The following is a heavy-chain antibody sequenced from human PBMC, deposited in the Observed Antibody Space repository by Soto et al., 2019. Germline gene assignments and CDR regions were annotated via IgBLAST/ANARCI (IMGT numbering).Heavy chain of an antibody. CDR2: IIPIFGTA. V-gene: IGHV1-69*01. CDR3: ARDGGRHSGGIDY. Sequence: QVQLVQSGAEVKKPGSSVKVSCKASGGTFSSYSINWVRQAPGQGLEWMGEIIPIFGTANYAQKFQGRVTITADESTSTAYMGLSSLRSEDTALYYCARDGGRHSGGIDYWGQGTLVTVSS. J-gene: IGHJ4*02. CDR1: GGTFSSYS. D-gene: IGHD1-26*01.